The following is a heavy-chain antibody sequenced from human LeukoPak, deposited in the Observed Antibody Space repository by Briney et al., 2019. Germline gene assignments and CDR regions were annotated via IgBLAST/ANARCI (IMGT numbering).Heavy chain of an antibody. CDR3: AKDSSTGIAAAGSFDY. D-gene: IGHD6-13*01. CDR1: GFTFSSYG. Sequence: GGSLRLSCAASGFTFSSYGMSWVRQAPGKGLEWVSAISGSGGSTHYAESVKGRFTISRDNSKNTLYLQMNSLRAEDTAVYYCAKDSSTGIAAAGSFDYWGQGTLVTVSS. J-gene: IGHJ4*02. V-gene: IGHV3-23*01. CDR2: ISGSGGST.